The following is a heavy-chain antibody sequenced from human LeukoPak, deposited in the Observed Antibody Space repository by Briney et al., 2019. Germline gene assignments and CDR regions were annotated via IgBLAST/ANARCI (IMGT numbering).Heavy chain of an antibody. CDR1: GASFSAYY. V-gene: IGHV4-34*01. J-gene: IGHJ5*02. CDR2: IYYSGST. CDR3: AREDYGDAGWSDP. D-gene: IGHD4-17*01. Sequence: PSETLSLTCAVYGASFSAYYWCWIRQPPGKGLEWIGSIYYSGSTYYNPSLKSRVTISIDTSKNQFSLKLSVTAADTAVYYCAREDYGDAGWSDPWGQGTLVTVSS.